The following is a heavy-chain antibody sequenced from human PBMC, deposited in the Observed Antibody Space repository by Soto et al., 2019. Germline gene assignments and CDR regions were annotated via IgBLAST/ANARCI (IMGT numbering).Heavy chain of an antibody. CDR1: GFTFSSYW. D-gene: IGHD3-3*01. CDR3: AKVAKSGVVIEYFDS. V-gene: IGHV3-7*03. J-gene: IGHJ4*02. Sequence: GGSLRLSCAASGFTFSSYWMSWVRQAPGKGLEWVANIKQDGSEKYYVDSVKGRFTISRDNAKNSLYLQMNSLRAEDTAVYYWAKVAKSGVVIEYFDSWGQGSLFTVSS. CDR2: IKQDGSEK.